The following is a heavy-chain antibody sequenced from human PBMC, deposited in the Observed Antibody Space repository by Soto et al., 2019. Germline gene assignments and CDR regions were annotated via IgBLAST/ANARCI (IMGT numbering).Heavy chain of an antibody. D-gene: IGHD2-2*01. J-gene: IGHJ1*01. CDR2: FDPEDGET. Sequence: ASVKVSCKVSGYTLTELSMHWVRQAPGKGLEWMGGFDPEDGETIYAQKFQGRVTMTEDTSTDTAYMELSSLRSEDTAVYYCATASPYCSSTSCRAEYFQHWGQGTLVTVSS. V-gene: IGHV1-24*01. CDR3: ATASPYCSSTSCRAEYFQH. CDR1: GYTLTELS.